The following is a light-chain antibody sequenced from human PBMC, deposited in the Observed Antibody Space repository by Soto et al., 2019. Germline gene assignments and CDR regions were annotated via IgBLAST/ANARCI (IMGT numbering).Light chain of an antibody. CDR3: QQYGSSGT. J-gene: IGKJ1*01. CDR2: GAS. V-gene: IGKV3-20*01. CDR1: QSIHNNY. Sequence: EIWLTQSPGTLSLSPGERATLSCGASQSIHNNYLAWYQQKRGQAPRLLIFGASIRATGIPDRLSGSGSGTDFPLTISRMEPEDSVVYYCQQYGSSGTFGHGTKVDIK.